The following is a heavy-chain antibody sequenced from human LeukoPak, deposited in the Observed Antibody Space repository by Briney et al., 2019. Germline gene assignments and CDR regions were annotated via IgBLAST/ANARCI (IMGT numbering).Heavy chain of an antibody. Sequence: PGGSLRLSCAASEFTFIGYWMTWVRQAPGKGLEWVANIGQDGRETYYVDSVKGRFTISRDNAKNSLYLQMDSLRAEDTAVYYCARSLGYCSGGSCYPFNYWGQGTLVTVSS. CDR3: ARSLGYCSGGSCYPFNY. CDR1: EFTFIGYW. V-gene: IGHV3-7*01. J-gene: IGHJ4*02. D-gene: IGHD2-15*01. CDR2: IGQDGRET.